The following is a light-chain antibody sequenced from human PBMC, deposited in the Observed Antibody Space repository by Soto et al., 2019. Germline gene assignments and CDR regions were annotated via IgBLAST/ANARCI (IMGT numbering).Light chain of an antibody. V-gene: IGKV3D-20*01. J-gene: IGKJ1*01. CDR3: HQYGSSPPWT. CDR2: DAS. Sequence: EVVLTQSPVILSLSPGERATLSCGASQSVTSNYLAWYQQKPGLAPRLLIYDASIRAAGIPDRFSGSGSGTDFTLTISGLEPEDFAVYYCHQYGSSPPWTFGQGTKVEIK. CDR1: QSVTSNY.